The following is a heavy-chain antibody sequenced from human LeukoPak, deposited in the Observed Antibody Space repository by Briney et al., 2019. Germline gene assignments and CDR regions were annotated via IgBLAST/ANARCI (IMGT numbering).Heavy chain of an antibody. CDR3: ARGIAAASYYSDH. CDR2: INPNSGGT. J-gene: IGHJ4*02. V-gene: IGHV1-2*02. D-gene: IGHD6-25*01. CDR1: GYTFTGYH. Sequence: ASVKVSCKASGYTFTGYHMHWVRQAPGQGLEWMGWINPNSGGTNYAQKFQGRVTMTGDTSISTAYMELSSLRSDDTAVYYCARGIAAASYYSDHWGPGTLVTVSS.